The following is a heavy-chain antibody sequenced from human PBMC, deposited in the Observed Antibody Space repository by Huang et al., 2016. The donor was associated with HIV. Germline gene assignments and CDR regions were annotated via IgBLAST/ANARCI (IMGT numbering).Heavy chain of an antibody. CDR3: ARAGSGWALDAFDI. CDR1: GYSFTDYD. J-gene: IGHJ3*02. V-gene: IGHV1-8*03. CDR2: MNPVNGDT. Sequence: QVQLVQSGAEVKKPGASVKVSCKGSGYSFTDYDINWVRQATGQGLVVMGWMNPVNGDTGYAQKFQGRVTFSRNTSVNTAYMELSSLRSDDTAVYYCARAGSGWALDAFDIWGQGTVVIVSS. D-gene: IGHD6-19*01.